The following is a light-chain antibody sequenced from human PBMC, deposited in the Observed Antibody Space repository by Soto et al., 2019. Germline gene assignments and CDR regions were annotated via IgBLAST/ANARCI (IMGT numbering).Light chain of an antibody. CDR3: SSHGGANNFYV. CDR2: EVT. CDR1: SSDVGGYDY. Sequence: QSVLTQPPSASGSPGQSVTISCTGTSSDVGGYDYVSWYQQHPGKVPKLMIYEVTKRPSGVPDRFSGSKSGNTASLTVSGLQAEDEADYYCSSHGGANNFYVFGTGTKLTVL. V-gene: IGLV2-8*01. J-gene: IGLJ1*01.